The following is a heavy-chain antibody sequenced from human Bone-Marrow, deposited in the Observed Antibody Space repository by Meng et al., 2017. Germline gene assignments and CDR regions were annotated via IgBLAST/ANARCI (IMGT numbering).Heavy chain of an antibody. D-gene: IGHD1-1*01. CDR3: AKGHNSNDY. CDR1: GFTFSSYA. V-gene: IGHV3-23*01. J-gene: IGHJ4*02. CDR2: ISGSGGTT. Sequence: EVQLLESGGGLVQPGGSLRLTCAASGFTFSSYAMDWVRQAPGKGLEWVSAISGSGGTTYYADSVKGRFTISRDNSKNTLYLQMNSLRAEDTAIYYCAKGHNSNDYCGQGTLVTVSS.